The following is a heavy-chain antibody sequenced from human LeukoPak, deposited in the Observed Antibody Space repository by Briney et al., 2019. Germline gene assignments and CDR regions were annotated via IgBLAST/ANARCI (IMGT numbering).Heavy chain of an antibody. D-gene: IGHD3-3*01. Sequence: SETLSLTCAVYGGSFSGYYWSWIRQPPGKGLEWIGEINHSGSTNYNPSLKSRVTISVDTSKNQFSLKLSSVTAADTAVYYCARKYYDFWSGYYEDRYWYFDLWGRGTLVTVSS. CDR2: INHSGST. CDR3: ARKYYDFWSGYYEDRYWYFDL. CDR1: GGSFSGYY. V-gene: IGHV4-34*01. J-gene: IGHJ2*01.